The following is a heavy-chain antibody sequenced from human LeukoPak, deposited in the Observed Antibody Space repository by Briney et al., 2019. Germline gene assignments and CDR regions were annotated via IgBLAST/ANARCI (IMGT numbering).Heavy chain of an antibody. D-gene: IGHD3-10*01. CDR1: GFTFSSYW. Sequence: HPGGSLRLSCAASGFTFSSYWMSWVRQAPGKGLDWVANIKQDGSEKYYVDSVKGRLTISRDNAKNLLYLQMNSLRAEDTAVYYCARAPFSGRLGYWGQGTLVTVSS. V-gene: IGHV3-7*01. CDR3: ARAPFSGRLGY. J-gene: IGHJ4*02. CDR2: IKQDGSEK.